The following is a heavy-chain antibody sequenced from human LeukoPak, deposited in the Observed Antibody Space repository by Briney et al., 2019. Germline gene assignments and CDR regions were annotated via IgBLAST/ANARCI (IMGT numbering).Heavy chain of an antibody. V-gene: IGHV3-72*01. CDR1: GFTFSDHY. CDR3: ARVKKENGGTTNFDY. CDR2: SRNKAGSYTT. Sequence: GGSLRLSCAASGFTFSDHYMDWVRQAPGKGLEWVGRSRNKAGSYTTSYAASVKGRFTISRDDSKKSVDLQMSSLKSEDTAVYYCARVKKENGGTTNFDYWGQGTLVTVSS. D-gene: IGHD1-1*01. J-gene: IGHJ4*02.